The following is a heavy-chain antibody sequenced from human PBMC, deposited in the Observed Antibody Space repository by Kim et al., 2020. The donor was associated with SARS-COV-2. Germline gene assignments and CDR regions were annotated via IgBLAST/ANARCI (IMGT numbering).Heavy chain of an antibody. CDR2: YDGSNK. V-gene: IGHV3-30*18. J-gene: IGHJ4*02. D-gene: IGHD3-3*01. Sequence: YDGSNKYYADSVKGRFTISRDNSKITLYLQMNSLRAEDMAAYYCAKSPFFWGQGTLVTVSS. CDR3: AKSPFF.